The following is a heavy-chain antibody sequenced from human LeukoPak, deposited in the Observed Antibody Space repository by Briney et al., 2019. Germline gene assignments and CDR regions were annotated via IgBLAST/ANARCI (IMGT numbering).Heavy chain of an antibody. CDR3: SRIRTLDWVHDAFEM. V-gene: IGHV1-2*02. CDR2: SSPKSGDT. D-gene: IGHD3-9*01. J-gene: IGHJ3*02. Sequence: GASVKVSCKPSGYTFTGYNIHGVRQAPGHGPEWMGWSSPKSGDTSYAQKFQRRATMTKDPSNNTAYMQLCGGRCNDRTSSYSSRIRTLDWVHDAFEMWGQGTLVSVSS. CDR1: GYTFTGYN.